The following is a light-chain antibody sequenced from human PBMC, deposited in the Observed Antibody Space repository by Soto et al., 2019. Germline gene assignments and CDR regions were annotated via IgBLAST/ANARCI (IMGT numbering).Light chain of an antibody. CDR1: QRFTPRY. Sequence: ELGLRQLQGPLSFSPGEKAPLSCRAVQRFTPRYLAWYQQKPAQAPRLLIYGVSSRATGIPDRFSGSGSGTDFILTISRVEPEDFAVYYWQQFGTSPLVTFGPGTKVDIK. CDR2: GVS. V-gene: IGKV3-20*01. CDR3: QQFGTSPLVT. J-gene: IGKJ3*01.